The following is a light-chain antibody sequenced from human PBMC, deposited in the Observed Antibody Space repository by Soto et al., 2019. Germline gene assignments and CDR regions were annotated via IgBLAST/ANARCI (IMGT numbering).Light chain of an antibody. V-gene: IGKV3-20*01. Sequence: EIELTQSPGTLSLSPGERATVSCRASQSIGGTSVAWFQQKPGQAPRLLIFGASSRYTGIPDRFSGSGSGTDFTLTINRLEPEDFAVYYCQQYNHWPPYTFGQGTKLEIK. J-gene: IGKJ2*01. CDR3: QQYNHWPPYT. CDR2: GAS. CDR1: QSIGGTS.